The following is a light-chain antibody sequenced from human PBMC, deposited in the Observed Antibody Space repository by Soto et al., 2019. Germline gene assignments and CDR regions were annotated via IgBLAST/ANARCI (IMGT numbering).Light chain of an antibody. CDR2: EGS. CDR3: CSFAGSSTYV. V-gene: IGLV2-23*01. CDR1: TSVVGSYNL. Sequence: QSVLTQAPSVSGSPGQQITISCIANTSVVGSYNLVSWYQHHQVKAPKLMIYEGSKRPSGVSNRVSGSKSGNTASLTISGLQAEDEADYYCCSFAGSSTYVFGTGTKVTVL. J-gene: IGLJ1*01.